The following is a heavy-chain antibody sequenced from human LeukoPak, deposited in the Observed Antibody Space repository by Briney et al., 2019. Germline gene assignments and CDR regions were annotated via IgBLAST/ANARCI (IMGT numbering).Heavy chain of an antibody. V-gene: IGHV4-39*01. CDR1: GGPISSRRDH. CDR3: SRPTRPGYCGYEYALDI. CDR2: LFDSGNT. J-gene: IGHJ3*02. D-gene: IGHD5-12*01. Sequence: SETLSLTCIVSGGPISSRRDHWDWIRQPPGKGLERIGNLFDSGNTHYNPSLRSRLTMSVDTSKNQFSLKLSSVTAADTAVYYWSRPTRPGYCGYEYALDIWGQGNMVTVSS.